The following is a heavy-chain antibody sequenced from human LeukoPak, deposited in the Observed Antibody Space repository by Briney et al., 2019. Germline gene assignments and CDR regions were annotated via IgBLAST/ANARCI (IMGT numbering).Heavy chain of an antibody. Sequence: SQTLSLTCALSGDSVSSNSAAWNWIRQSPSRGLEWLGRTYYRSKWHNDYAVSVKSRITINADTSNNQFSLQLNSVTPEDTAVYYCVRGFGVAVAGPYYFDYWGQGTLVTVSS. CDR3: VRGFGVAVAGPYYFDY. CDR1: GDSVSSNSAA. CDR2: TYYRSKWHN. V-gene: IGHV6-1*01. J-gene: IGHJ4*02. D-gene: IGHD6-19*01.